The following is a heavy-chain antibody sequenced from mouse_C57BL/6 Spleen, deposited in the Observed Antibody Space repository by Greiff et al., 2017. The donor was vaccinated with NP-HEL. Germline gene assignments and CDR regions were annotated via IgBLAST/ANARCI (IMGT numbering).Heavy chain of an antibody. Sequence: VHLVESGAELVRPGASVKLSCKASGYTFTDYYINWVKQRPGQGLEWIARIYPGSGNTYYNEKFKGKATLTAEKSSSTAYMQLSSLTSEDSAVYFCARSGYYGSSYGWYFDVWGTGTTVTVSS. D-gene: IGHD1-1*01. CDR1: GYTFTDYY. CDR3: ARSGYYGSSYGWYFDV. CDR2: IYPGSGNT. J-gene: IGHJ1*03. V-gene: IGHV1-76*01.